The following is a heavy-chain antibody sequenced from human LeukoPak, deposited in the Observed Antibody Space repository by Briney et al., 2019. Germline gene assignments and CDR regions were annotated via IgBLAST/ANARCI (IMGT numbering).Heavy chain of an antibody. CDR1: GGSISSYY. CDR2: IYYSGST. V-gene: IGHV4-59*01. CDR3: ARDHSSGWYRGAFDI. Sequence: SETLSLTCTVSGGSISSYYWSWIRQPPGKGLEWIGYIYYSGSTNYNPSLKSRVTISVDTSKNQFSLKLSSVTAADAAMYYCARDHSSGWYRGAFDIWGQGTRLTVSS. J-gene: IGHJ3*02. D-gene: IGHD6-19*01.